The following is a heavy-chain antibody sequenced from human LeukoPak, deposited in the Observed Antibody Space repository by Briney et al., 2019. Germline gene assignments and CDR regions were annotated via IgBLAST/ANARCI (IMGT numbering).Heavy chain of an antibody. J-gene: IGHJ3*01. V-gene: IGHV3-7*02. D-gene: IGHD3-22*01. CDR2: IKQDGSEK. Sequence: GGSLRLSCAASGFTFSSYWMSWVRQAPGKGLEWVANIKQDGSEKYYVDSVKGRFTISRDNAKNSLYLQMSSLRAEDTAVYYCVRASPPRSDYYDTSGNYAFDFWGQGTMVTVSS. CDR1: GFTFSSYW. CDR3: VRASPPRSDYYDTSGNYAFDF.